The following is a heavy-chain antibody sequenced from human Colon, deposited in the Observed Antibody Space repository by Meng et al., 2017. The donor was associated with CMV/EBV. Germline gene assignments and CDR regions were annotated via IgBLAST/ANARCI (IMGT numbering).Heavy chain of an antibody. CDR3: ARRDEVDTFMAFDS. Sequence: SGFTFDSYGMNWVRQVPGKGLEWVSGINWNGGSTYYVDSVKGRFTISRDNAKKSLYLDMSSLRPEDTAVYYCARRDEVDTFMAFDSWGQGTLVTVSS. J-gene: IGHJ4*02. CDR1: GFTFDSYG. CDR2: INWNGGST. V-gene: IGHV3-20*03. D-gene: IGHD5-18*01.